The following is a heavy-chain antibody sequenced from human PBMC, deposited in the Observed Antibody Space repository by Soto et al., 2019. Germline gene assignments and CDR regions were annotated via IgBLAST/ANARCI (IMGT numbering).Heavy chain of an antibody. CDR1: GESFSGYY. V-gene: IGHV4-34*01. J-gene: IGHJ4*02. Sequence: NPSETLSLTCVVYGESFSGYYWSWFRQPPGKRLEWIGDIDHSGSTRYNPSLKSRLTISEDTSKNHFSLSLSAVTAADAGTYFCSRGRPPRYWGQGTLVTVSS. CDR3: SRGRPPRY. CDR2: IDHSGST.